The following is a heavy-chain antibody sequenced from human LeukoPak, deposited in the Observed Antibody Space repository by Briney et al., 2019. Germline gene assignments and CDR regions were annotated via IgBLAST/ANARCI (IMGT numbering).Heavy chain of an antibody. CDR1: GGSFSGYY. CDR2: INHSGST. Sequence: SETLSLTCAVYGGSFSGYYWSWIRQPPGKGLEWIGEINHSGSTNYNPSLKGRVTTSVDTSKNQFSLKLSSVTAADTAVYYCARGRRITMIVVVIGGSSNFDYWGQGTLVTVSS. CDR3: ARGRRITMIVVVIGGSSNFDY. D-gene: IGHD3-22*01. V-gene: IGHV4-34*01. J-gene: IGHJ4*02.